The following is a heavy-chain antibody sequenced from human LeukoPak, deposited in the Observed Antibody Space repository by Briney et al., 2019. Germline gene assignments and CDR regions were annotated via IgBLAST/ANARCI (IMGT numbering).Heavy chain of an antibody. Sequence: SETLSLTCTVSGGSISSGSYYWSWIRQPAGKGLEWIGRIYTSGSTNYNPSLKSRVTMSVDTSKNQFSLKLSSVTAADTAVYYCARDTPHYYSSSWYNSFDYWGQGTLVTVSS. V-gene: IGHV4-61*02. CDR1: GGSISSGSYY. J-gene: IGHJ4*02. CDR2: IYTSGST. CDR3: ARDTPHYYSSSWYNSFDY. D-gene: IGHD6-13*01.